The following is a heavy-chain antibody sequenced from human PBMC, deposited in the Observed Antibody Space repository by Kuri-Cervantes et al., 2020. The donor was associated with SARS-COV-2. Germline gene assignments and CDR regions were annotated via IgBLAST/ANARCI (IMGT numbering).Heavy chain of an antibody. CDR1: GFTFSGYW. Sequence: GESLKISCAASGFTFSGYWMSWVRQAPGRGLEWVANIKQDGSEKYYVDSVKGRFTISRDNAKNSLYLQMNSLRAEDTAVYYCARWGVYYFDYWGQGTLVTVSS. J-gene: IGHJ4*02. CDR3: ARWGVYYFDY. V-gene: IGHV3-7*01. CDR2: IKQDGSEK. D-gene: IGHD3-16*01.